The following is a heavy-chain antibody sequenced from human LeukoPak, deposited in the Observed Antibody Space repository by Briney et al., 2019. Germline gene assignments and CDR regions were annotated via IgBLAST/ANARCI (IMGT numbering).Heavy chain of an antibody. CDR1: GGSISSGSYY. CDR3: ARMLGYCSSTSCYVGDYYYGMDV. Sequence: PSQTLSLTCTVSGGSISSGSYYWSWIRQPAGKGLEWIGRIYTSGSTNYNPSLKSRVTISVDTSKNQFSLKLSSVTAADTAVYYCARMLGYCSSTSCYVGDYYYGMDVWGQGTRSPSP. J-gene: IGHJ6*02. CDR2: IYTSGST. V-gene: IGHV4-61*02. D-gene: IGHD2-2*01.